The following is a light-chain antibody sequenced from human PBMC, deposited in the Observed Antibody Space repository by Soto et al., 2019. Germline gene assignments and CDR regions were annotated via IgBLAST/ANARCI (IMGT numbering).Light chain of an antibody. CDR1: SSDVGAYDF. CDR3: SSYTSSSTRV. Sequence: SVLTQPASVSGSPGRSITISCTGTSSDVGAYDFVSWYQQHPDKAPKLMIYEVSNRPSGVSNRFSGSKSVNTATLTIPGLQAEDEADYYCSSYTSSSTRVFGTGTKVTVL. V-gene: IGLV2-14*03. CDR2: EVS. J-gene: IGLJ1*01.